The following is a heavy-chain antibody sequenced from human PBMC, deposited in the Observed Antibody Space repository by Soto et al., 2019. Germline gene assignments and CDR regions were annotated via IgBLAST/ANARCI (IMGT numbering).Heavy chain of an antibody. Sequence: SETLSLTCTVSGGSISSDSYYWGWIRQSPEKGLEWIASISYSGSTYYNPTLKSRVTMSVDTSKNHFSLRLISVTAADTAIYFCAREGNLGRWLQPLDFWGQGTLVTVSS. V-gene: IGHV4-39*07. CDR1: GGSISSDSYY. J-gene: IGHJ4*02. CDR3: AREGNLGRWLQPLDF. D-gene: IGHD5-12*01. CDR2: ISYSGST.